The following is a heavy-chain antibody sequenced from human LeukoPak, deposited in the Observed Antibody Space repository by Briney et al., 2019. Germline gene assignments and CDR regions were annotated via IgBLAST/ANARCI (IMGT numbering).Heavy chain of an antibody. Sequence: PGGSLRLSCAASGFTFSSYEMHWVRQAPGKGLEWVSYISSSGSTIYYADSVKGRFTISRENAKNSLYLQMNSLRAEDTAVYYCARDYGGSSPFDYWGQGTLVTVSS. V-gene: IGHV3-48*03. J-gene: IGHJ4*02. CDR1: GFTFSSYE. D-gene: IGHD2-15*01. CDR2: ISSSGSTI. CDR3: ARDYGGSSPFDY.